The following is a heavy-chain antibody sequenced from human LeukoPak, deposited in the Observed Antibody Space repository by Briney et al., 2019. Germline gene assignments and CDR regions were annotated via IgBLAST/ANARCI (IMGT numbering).Heavy chain of an antibody. V-gene: IGHV1-2*02. CDR2: INPNSGGT. CDR1: GYTFTGYY. CDR3: ARGRITMVRGVMRDWFDP. Sequence: GASVKVSCKASGYTFTGYYMHWVRQAPGQGLEWMGWINPNSGGTNYAQKFQGRVTMTRDTSISTAYMELSRLRSDDTAVYYCARGRITMVRGVMRDWFDPWGQGTLVTVSS. D-gene: IGHD3-10*01. J-gene: IGHJ5*02.